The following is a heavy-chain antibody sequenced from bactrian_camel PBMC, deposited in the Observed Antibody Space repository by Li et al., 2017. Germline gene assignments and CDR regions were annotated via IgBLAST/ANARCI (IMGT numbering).Heavy chain of an antibody. D-gene: IGHD3*01. J-gene: IGHJ4*01. V-gene: IGHV3S53*01. CDR1: GIAASRIC. Sequence: VQLVESGGGSVEAGGSLRLSCAASGIAASRICMGWFRQFPGKEREAIASIKSDGDTYYAESVKGRFTISRDFNKNTLSLQMASLKPEDTAMYYCAADWPGCQVQTRTWRYGYLGQGTQVTVS. CDR2: IKSDGDT.